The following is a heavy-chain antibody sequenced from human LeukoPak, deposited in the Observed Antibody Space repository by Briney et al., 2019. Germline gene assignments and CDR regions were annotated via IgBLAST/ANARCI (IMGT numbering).Heavy chain of an antibody. Sequence: ASVKVSCKASGYTFTGYYMHWVRQAPGQGLEWMGWINPNSGGTNYAQKFQGRVTMTRDTSITTAYMELSRLRSDDTAVYYCAREIPCSSSSCLDYWGQGILVTVSS. J-gene: IGHJ4*02. D-gene: IGHD2-2*01. CDR3: AREIPCSSSSCLDY. V-gene: IGHV1-2*02. CDR1: GYTFTGYY. CDR2: INPNSGGT.